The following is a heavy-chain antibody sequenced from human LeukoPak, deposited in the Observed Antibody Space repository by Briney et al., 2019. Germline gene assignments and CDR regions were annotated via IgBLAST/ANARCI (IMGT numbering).Heavy chain of an antibody. CDR3: VGDYNSLTGLNY. D-gene: IGHD3-9*01. Sequence: GGSLRLSCAASGFSFSTYWMHWVRQASGKGLEWLGRIRTQANNDAPVYAASVKGRFTISRDDSKNTAYLQMNSLKTEDTAVYYCVGDYNSLTGLNYWGQGTLVTVSS. CDR1: GFSFSTYW. V-gene: IGHV3-73*01. CDR2: IRTQANNDAP. J-gene: IGHJ4*02.